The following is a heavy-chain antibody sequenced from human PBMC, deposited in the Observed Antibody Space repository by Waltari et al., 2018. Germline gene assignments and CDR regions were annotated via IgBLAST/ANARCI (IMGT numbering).Heavy chain of an antibody. CDR3: ARDSWLRLIQPLDY. D-gene: IGHD5-12*01. Sequence: QLQLQESGPGLVKPSETLSLTCTVSGGSISSSSYYWGWIRQPPGKGLEWIGSIYYSGSTYYNPSLKSRVTISVDTSKNQFSLKLSSVTAADTAVYYCARDSWLRLIQPLDYWGQGTLVTVSS. V-gene: IGHV4-39*07. J-gene: IGHJ4*02. CDR2: IYYSGST. CDR1: GGSISSSSYY.